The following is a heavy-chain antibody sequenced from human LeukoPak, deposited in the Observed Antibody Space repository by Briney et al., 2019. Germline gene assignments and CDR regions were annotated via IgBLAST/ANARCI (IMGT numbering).Heavy chain of an antibody. CDR1: GFTFSSFA. V-gene: IGHV3-23*01. D-gene: IGHD3-3*01. Sequence: PGGSLRLSCAASGFTFSSFAMSWVRQAPGKGLEWVSTISGSGGTTYYADSVEGRFTISRDNSENTLYLQMNSLRAEDTAVYYCAKDRFSIGSSSDYWGQGTLVTVSS. CDR3: AKDRFSIGSSSDY. J-gene: IGHJ4*02. CDR2: ISGSGGTT.